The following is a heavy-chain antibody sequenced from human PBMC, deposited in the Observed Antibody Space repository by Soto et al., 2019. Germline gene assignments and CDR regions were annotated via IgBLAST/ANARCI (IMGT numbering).Heavy chain of an antibody. D-gene: IGHD4-17*01. CDR1: GGSISSGDYY. Sequence: SETLSLTCTVSGGSISSGDYYWSWIRQPPGKGLEWIGYIYYSGSTYYNPSLKSRVTISVDTSKNQFSLKLSSVTAADTAVYYCAILDYGDYVGGWWFDPWGQGTLVTVSS. CDR2: IYYSGST. J-gene: IGHJ5*02. CDR3: AILDYGDYVGGWWFDP. V-gene: IGHV4-30-4*01.